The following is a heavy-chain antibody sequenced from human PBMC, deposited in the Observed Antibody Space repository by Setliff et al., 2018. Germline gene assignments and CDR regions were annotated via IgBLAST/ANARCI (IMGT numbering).Heavy chain of an antibody. D-gene: IGHD3-3*01. CDR2: INPNNGGT. Sequence: ASVKVSCKASGYTFTDHYLYWVRQAPGQGLECMGRINPNNGGTNYAQKFQGRVTLTRDTSITTVYMELSTLTSDDTAVYYCVREGLSFGPGCCPNWLDPWGQGTPVPSPQ. V-gene: IGHV1-2*06. CDR1: GYTFTDHY. J-gene: IGHJ5*02. CDR3: VREGLSFGPGCCPNWLDP.